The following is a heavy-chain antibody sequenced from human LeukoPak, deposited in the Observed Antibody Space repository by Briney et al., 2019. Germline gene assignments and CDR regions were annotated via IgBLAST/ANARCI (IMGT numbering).Heavy chain of an antibody. CDR3: ARERAARRANYYYYYYMDV. Sequence: ASVEVSCKASGGTFSSYAISWVRQAPGQGLEWMGGIIPIFGTANYAQKFQGRVTITADESTSTAYMELSSLRSEDTAVYYCARERAARRANYYYYYYMDVWGKGTTVTVSS. V-gene: IGHV1-69*13. CDR1: GGTFSSYA. D-gene: IGHD6-6*01. J-gene: IGHJ6*03. CDR2: IIPIFGTA.